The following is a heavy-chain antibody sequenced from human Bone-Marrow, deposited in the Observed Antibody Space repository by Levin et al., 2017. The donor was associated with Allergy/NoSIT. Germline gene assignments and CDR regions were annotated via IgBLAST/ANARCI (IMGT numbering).Heavy chain of an antibody. Sequence: GGSLRLSCAVSGFSLSSYAMNWVRQAPGKGLEWVSTITSNGRGTNYADSVEGRFTISRDTSKNPLYLQMNSLSAEDTAVYYCAKDTYSYSQSWGQGTLVTVSS. V-gene: IGHV3-23*01. J-gene: IGHJ5*02. CDR2: ITSNGRGT. CDR3: AKDTYSYSQS. D-gene: IGHD3-16*02. CDR1: GFSLSSYA.